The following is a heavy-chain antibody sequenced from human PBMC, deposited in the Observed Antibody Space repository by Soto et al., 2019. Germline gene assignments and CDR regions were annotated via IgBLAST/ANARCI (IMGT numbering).Heavy chain of an antibody. J-gene: IGHJ4*02. CDR3: AGTACSSTTCPTTY. Sequence: QVQLVQSGAEVKKPGASVKVSCKTSGYTFTGYYIYWVRQAPGQGLEWMGWINPHSGGTDSSQKFPGRVNMTRDTSISTAYMELSRLRSDDTAVYYCAGTACSSTTCPTTYWGQGTLVTVSS. V-gene: IGHV1-2*02. D-gene: IGHD2-2*01. CDR1: GYTFTGYY. CDR2: INPHSGGT.